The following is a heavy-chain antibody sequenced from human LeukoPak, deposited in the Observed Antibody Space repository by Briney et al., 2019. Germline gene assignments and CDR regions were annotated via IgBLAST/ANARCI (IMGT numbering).Heavy chain of an antibody. V-gene: IGHV3-7*01. D-gene: IGHD6-13*01. J-gene: IGHJ4*02. CDR2: IKIDGSEK. CDR1: GFTFSSYW. Sequence: GGTLRLSCAASGFTFSSYWMNWVRQAPGRGLEWVANIKIDGSEKNYVDSVKGRFAISRDNAKNSLYLQMNSLRAEDTAVYYCARNGRAADYWGQGTLVTVSS. CDR3: ARNGRAADY.